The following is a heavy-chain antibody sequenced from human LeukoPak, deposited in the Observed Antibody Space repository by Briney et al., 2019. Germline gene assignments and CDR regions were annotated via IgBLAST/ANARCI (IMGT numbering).Heavy chain of an antibody. CDR1: GFTFSTFA. J-gene: IGHJ6*03. CDR2: IWYDGSNK. Sequence: GGSLRLSCAASGFTFSTFAMTWVRQAPGKGLEWVAVIWYDGSNKYYADSVKGRFTISRDNSKNTLYLQMNSLRAEDTAVYYCAKDRAEELFSYYMDVWGKGTTVTVSS. D-gene: IGHD3-10*01. V-gene: IGHV3-33*06. CDR3: AKDRAEELFSYYMDV.